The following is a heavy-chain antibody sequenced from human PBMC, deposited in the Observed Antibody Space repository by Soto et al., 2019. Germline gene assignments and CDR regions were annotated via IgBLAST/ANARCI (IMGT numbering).Heavy chain of an antibody. CDR2: IIDSGAST. J-gene: IGHJ6*02. V-gene: IGHV3-23*01. CDR1: GFTFSSCP. Sequence: PGGSLRLSCAASGFTFSSCPMGWVRQAPGKGLEWVSDIIDSGASTYYADSVKGRFTISRDNSKSTLYLQMNSLRAEDTALYYCAKGRSYYYYDGVDVWGQGTTVTVSS. CDR3: AKGRSYYYYDGVDV.